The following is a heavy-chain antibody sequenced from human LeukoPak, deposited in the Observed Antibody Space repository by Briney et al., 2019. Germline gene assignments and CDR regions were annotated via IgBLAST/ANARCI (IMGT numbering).Heavy chain of an antibody. CDR3: AKDPIGAHYYGSGRYRIDY. D-gene: IGHD3-10*01. Sequence: HPGGSLRLSCAASGFIFRSYGMSWVRQAPGKGLEWVSAISGSGGSTYYADSVKGRFTISRDNSKNTLYLQMNSLRAEDTAVYYCAKDPIGAHYYGSGRYRIDYWGQGTLVTVSS. J-gene: IGHJ4*02. CDR2: ISGSGGST. V-gene: IGHV3-23*01. CDR1: GFIFRSYG.